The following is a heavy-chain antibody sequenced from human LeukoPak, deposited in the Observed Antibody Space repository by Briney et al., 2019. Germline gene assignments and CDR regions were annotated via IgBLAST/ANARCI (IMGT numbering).Heavy chain of an antibody. CDR2: ISYDGNNK. D-gene: IGHD1-26*01. Sequence: GGSLRLSCAASGFTFSSHGVHWVRQAPGRGLEWVAVISYDGNNKYYADSVKGRFTISRDNSKSTLYLQVNSLRAEDTAVYYCAKIAFSGSYYGGFDYWGQGTLVTVSS. J-gene: IGHJ4*02. V-gene: IGHV3-30*18. CDR1: GFTFSSHG. CDR3: AKIAFSGSYYGGFDY.